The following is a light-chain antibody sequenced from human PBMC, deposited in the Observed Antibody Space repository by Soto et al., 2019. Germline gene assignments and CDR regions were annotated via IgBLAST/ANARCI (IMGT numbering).Light chain of an antibody. V-gene: IGLV2-14*01. CDR2: EVS. CDR3: SSYAGSNNWV. CDR1: SSDVGGYNY. Sequence: QSALTQPASVSGSPGQSITISCTGTSSDVGGYNYVSWYQQHPGKAPKLMIYEVSNRPSGVSNRFSGSKSGNTASPTISGLQAEDEADYYCSSYAGSNNWVFGGGTKLTVL. J-gene: IGLJ3*02.